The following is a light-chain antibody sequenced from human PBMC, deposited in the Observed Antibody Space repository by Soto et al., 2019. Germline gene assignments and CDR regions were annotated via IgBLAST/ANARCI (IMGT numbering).Light chain of an antibody. CDR3: GSYPSSSTPV. V-gene: IGLV2-14*01. CDR2: DVS. J-gene: IGLJ1*01. Sequence: QSALTQPASVSGSPGQSITISCTGTSSDVGGYNYVSWYQQHPGKAPKLMIYDVSNRPSGVSNRFSGSKSGNTASLTISGLQAEDEADYYCGSYPSSSTPVFGTRTKVT. CDR1: SSDVGGYNY.